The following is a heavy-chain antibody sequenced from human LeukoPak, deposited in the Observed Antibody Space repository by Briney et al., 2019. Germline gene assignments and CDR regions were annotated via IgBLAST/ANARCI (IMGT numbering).Heavy chain of an antibody. Sequence: SETLSLTCVVSGGSVSGYYWGWIRQPPGRGLEWIGYVYYSGSTNYNPSFKSRITISVDTSRNQFSLQLSSVTAADTAVYYCAREMAVPPGAFDIWGQGTMVTVSS. D-gene: IGHD5-24*01. CDR3: AREMAVPPGAFDI. CDR1: GGSVSGYY. J-gene: IGHJ3*02. CDR2: VYYSGST. V-gene: IGHV4-59*02.